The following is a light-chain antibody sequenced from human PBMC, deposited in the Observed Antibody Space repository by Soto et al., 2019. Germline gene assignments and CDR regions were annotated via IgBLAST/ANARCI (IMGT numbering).Light chain of an antibody. V-gene: IGLV2-14*01. CDR1: SSDVGDYNY. J-gene: IGLJ1*01. Sequence: QSAVTQPASVSGSPGQSITISCTGTSSDVGDYNYVSWYQQHPGKAPKVMIYDVSNRPSGVSNRFSGSKSGNTASLTISGLQAEDEADYYCSSYTSSSTLVFGTGTKLTVL. CDR3: SSYTSSSTLV. CDR2: DVS.